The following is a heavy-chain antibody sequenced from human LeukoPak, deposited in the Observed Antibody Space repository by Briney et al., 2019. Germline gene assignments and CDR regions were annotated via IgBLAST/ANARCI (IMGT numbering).Heavy chain of an antibody. J-gene: IGHJ4*02. CDR2: ISGSGGST. D-gene: IGHD3-9*01. V-gene: IGHV3-23*01. CDR1: GFTFSTYA. CDR3: AKAVNFDWLPNDY. Sequence: GGSLRLSCAASGFTFSTYAMSWVRQAPGKGLGWVSAISGSGGSTYYADSVKGRFTISGDNSKNTLYLQMNSLRAEDTAVYYCAKAVNFDWLPNDYWGQGTLVTVSS.